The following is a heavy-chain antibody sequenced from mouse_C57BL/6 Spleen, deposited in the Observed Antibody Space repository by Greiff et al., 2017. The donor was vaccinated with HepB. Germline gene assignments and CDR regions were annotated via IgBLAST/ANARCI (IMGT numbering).Heavy chain of an antibody. Sequence: QVQLQQSGAELVRPGTSVKMSCKASGYTFTNYWIGWAKQRPGHGLEWIGDLYPGGGYPNYNEKFKGQATLTADKSSSTAYMQFSSLTSEDSAIYYGARRGYYGSSPYFDYWGQGTTLTVSS. CDR1: GYTFTNYW. CDR3: ARRGYYGSSPYFDY. D-gene: IGHD1-1*01. J-gene: IGHJ2*01. V-gene: IGHV1-63*01. CDR2: LYPGGGYP.